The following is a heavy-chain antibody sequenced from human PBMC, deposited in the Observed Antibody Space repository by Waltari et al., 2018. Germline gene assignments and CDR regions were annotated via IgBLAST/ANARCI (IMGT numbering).Heavy chain of an antibody. CDR3: ARGVDSDPFDY. CDR1: GGSFSGYY. CDR2: INHSGST. Sequence: QVQLQQWGAGLLKPSETLSLTCAVYGGSFSGYYWSWIRQPPGKGLEWIGEINHSGSTNYNPALKSRVTISVDTSKNQFSLKLSSVTAADTAVYYCARGVDSDPFDYWGQGTLVTVSS. D-gene: IGHD3-9*01. J-gene: IGHJ4*02. V-gene: IGHV4-34*01.